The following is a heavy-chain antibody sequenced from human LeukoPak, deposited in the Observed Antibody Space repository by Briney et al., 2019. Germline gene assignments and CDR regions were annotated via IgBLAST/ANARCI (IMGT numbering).Heavy chain of an antibody. J-gene: IGHJ4*02. D-gene: IGHD3-10*01. CDR2: IYSGGST. V-gene: IGHV3-66*01. CDR3: ASIMVRGVIAY. CDR1: GFTVSSNY. Sequence: GGSLRLSCAASGFTVSSNYMSWVRQAPGKGLEWVSVIYSGGSTYYADSVKGRFTISRDNSKNTLYLQMNSLRAEDTAVYYCASIMVRGVIAYWGQGTLVTVSS.